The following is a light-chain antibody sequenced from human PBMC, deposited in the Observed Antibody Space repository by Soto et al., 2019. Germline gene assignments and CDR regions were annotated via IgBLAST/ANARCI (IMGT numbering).Light chain of an antibody. CDR2: EVN. CDR1: SSDVGAYNF. J-gene: IGLJ1*01. V-gene: IGLV2-14*01. CDR3: SSFTRSRTYV. Sequence: QSLLYQHGSACWSPGHSITISCTGTSSDVGAYNFVSWYQQYPGKAPKVMIYEVNNRPSGVSNRFSGSKSGNTASLTISGLQAEDPADSYCSSFTRSRTYVLGSGT.